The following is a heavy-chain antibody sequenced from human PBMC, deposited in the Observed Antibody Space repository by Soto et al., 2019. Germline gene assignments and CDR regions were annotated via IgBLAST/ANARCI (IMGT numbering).Heavy chain of an antibody. Sequence: ASVKVSCKASGYTFTSYDINWVRQATGQGLEWMGWMNPNSGNTGYAQKFQGRVTMTRNTSISTAYMELSSLRSEDTAVYYCARGGYSSSWYDPYYYYGMDVWGQGTTVTVSS. CDR2: MNPNSGNT. D-gene: IGHD6-13*01. J-gene: IGHJ6*02. CDR1: GYTFTSYD. V-gene: IGHV1-8*01. CDR3: ARGGYSSSWYDPYYYYGMDV.